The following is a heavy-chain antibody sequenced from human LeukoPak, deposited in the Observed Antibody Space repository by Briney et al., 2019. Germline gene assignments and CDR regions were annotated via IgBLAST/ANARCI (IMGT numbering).Heavy chain of an antibody. CDR3: ANTVTIFGTDAFDL. D-gene: IGHD4-17*01. CDR2: ISYNGSKR. J-gene: IGHJ3*01. CDR1: GFPFRSYG. Sequence: GGSLRLSCAASGFPFRSYGMHWVRQAPGKGLEWVAIISYNGSKRYYADCVKGRFTISRDNSQNTLFLQMSSLRAEDTAVYYCANTVTIFGTDAFDLWGQGTMVTVSS. V-gene: IGHV3-30*18.